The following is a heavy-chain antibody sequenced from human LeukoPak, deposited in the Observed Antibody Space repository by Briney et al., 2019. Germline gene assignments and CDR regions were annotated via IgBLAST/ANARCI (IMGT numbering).Heavy chain of an antibody. CDR1: GGXLSSYY. Sequence: SETLSLTCTVSGGXLSSYYWSWIRQPPGKGLEWIGYIYYSGSTNYNPSLKSRVTISVDTSKNQFSLKLSSVTAADTAVYYCARHLYSSSWYVGPFDIWGQGTMVTVSS. J-gene: IGHJ3*02. CDR3: ARHLYSSSWYVGPFDI. D-gene: IGHD6-13*01. V-gene: IGHV4-59*01. CDR2: IYYSGST.